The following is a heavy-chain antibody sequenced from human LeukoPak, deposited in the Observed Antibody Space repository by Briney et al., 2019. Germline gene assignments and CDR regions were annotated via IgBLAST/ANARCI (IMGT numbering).Heavy chain of an antibody. CDR1: GGTFSSYA. CDR3: ARGRDVGTVLMVYAYDAFDI. V-gene: IGHV1-69*05. D-gene: IGHD2-8*01. Sequence: GASVKVSCKASGGTFSSYAISWVRQAPGQGLEWMGGIIPIFGTANYAQKFQGRVTITTDESTSTAYMELSSLRSEDTAVYYCARGRDVGTVLMVYAYDAFDIWGQGTMVTVSS. J-gene: IGHJ3*02. CDR2: IIPIFGTA.